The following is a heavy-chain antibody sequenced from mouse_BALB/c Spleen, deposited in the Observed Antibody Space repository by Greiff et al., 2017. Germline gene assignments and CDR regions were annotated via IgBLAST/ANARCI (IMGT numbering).Heavy chain of an antibody. CDR1: GFDFSRYW. CDR2: INPDSSTI. Sequence: EVQLQESGGGLVQPGGSLKLSCAASGFDFSRYWMSWVRQAPGKGLEWIGEINPDSSTINYTPSLKDKFIISRDNAKNTLYLQMSKVRSEDTALYYCARPGGNQFAYWGQGTLVTVSA. D-gene: IGHD2-1*01. CDR3: ARPGGNQFAY. J-gene: IGHJ3*01. V-gene: IGHV4-1*02.